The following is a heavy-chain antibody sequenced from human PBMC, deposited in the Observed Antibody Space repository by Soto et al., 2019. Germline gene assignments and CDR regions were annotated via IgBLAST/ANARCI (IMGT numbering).Heavy chain of an antibody. V-gene: IGHV4-30-2*01. J-gene: IGHJ5*02. Sequence: TLSLTCAVSGGSISSGGYSWSWIRQPPGKGLEWIGYIYHSGSTYYNPSLKSRVTISVDRSKNQFSLKLSSVTAADTAVYYCARSVIVVVPAAMSIWFDPWGQGTLVTVSS. CDR3: ARSVIVVVPAAMSIWFDP. CDR2: IYHSGST. D-gene: IGHD2-2*01. CDR1: GGSISSGGYS.